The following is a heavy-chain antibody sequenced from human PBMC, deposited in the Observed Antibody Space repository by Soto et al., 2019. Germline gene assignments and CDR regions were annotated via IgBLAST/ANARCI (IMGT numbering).Heavy chain of an antibody. J-gene: IGHJ4*02. CDR2: LYYSGAT. D-gene: IGHD3-3*01. CDR1: GDSMRSESYC. V-gene: IGHV4-39*01. CDR3: GSSPVIFGVTTIYYFDS. Sequence: SETLSLTRTVSGDSMRSESYCWGWIRQSPGKGLEWIGSLYYSGATYYGPSLKSRVSISVDAPKNQFSLKFNSVTAADTAVYYCGSSPVIFGVTTIYYFDSWGQGTLVTVSS.